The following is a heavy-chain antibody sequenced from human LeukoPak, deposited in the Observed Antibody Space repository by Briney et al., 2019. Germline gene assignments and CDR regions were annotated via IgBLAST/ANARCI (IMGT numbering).Heavy chain of an antibody. V-gene: IGHV4-34*01. CDR2: INHSGST. D-gene: IGHD6-13*01. Sequence: PSETLSLTCAVYGGSFSGYYWSWIRQPPGKGLEWIGEINHSGSTNYNPSLKSRVTISVDTSKNQFSLKLSSVTAADTAVYYCARGGTHSSSWYKESKYYFDYWGQGTLVTVSS. CDR1: GGSFSGYY. CDR3: ARGGTHSSSWYKESKYYFDY. J-gene: IGHJ4*02.